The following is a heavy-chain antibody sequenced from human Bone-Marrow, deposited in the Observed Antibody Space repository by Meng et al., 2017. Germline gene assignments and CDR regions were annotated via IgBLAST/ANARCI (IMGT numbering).Heavy chain of an antibody. CDR2: ISAYTGDT. CDR1: GYTFTSYG. J-gene: IGHJ4*02. Sequence: VPRGQFGAEVKKPGASVKVSYKASGYTFTSYGISWVRQAPGQGLEWMGWISAYTGDTKYAQNFQGRVTMTTDTSTDTAYMELRSLRSDDTAMYFCARDDDYGDYFPVWYWGQGTLVTVSS. CDR3: ARDDDYGDYFPVWY. V-gene: IGHV1-18*01. D-gene: IGHD4-17*01.